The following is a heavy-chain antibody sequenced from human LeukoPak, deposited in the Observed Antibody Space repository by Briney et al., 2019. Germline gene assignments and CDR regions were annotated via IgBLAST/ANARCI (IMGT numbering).Heavy chain of an antibody. V-gene: IGHV4-59*01. CDR1: GGSISSYY. J-gene: IGHJ5*02. CDR3: AREVTMVRGVTNWFDP. Sequence: SETLSLTCTVSGGSISSYYWSWIRQPPGKELEWIGYIYYSGSTNYNPSLKSRVTISVDTSKNQFSLKLSSVTAADTAVYYCAREVTMVRGVTNWFDPWGQGTLVTVSS. D-gene: IGHD3-10*01. CDR2: IYYSGST.